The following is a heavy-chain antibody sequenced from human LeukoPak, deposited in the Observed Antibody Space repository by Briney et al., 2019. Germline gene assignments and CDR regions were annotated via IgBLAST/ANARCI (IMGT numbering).Heavy chain of an antibody. V-gene: IGHV1-18*01. CDR1: GYTFSSFG. Sequence: ASVKVSCKASGYTFSSFGISWVRPAPGQGLEWMGWISAYNGDTNYAQKLQGRVTMTTDTSTSTAYMELRSLRSDDTAVYYCARGGGYCSGGSCYEFDYWGQGTLVTVSS. J-gene: IGHJ4*02. CDR3: ARGGGYCSGGSCYEFDY. D-gene: IGHD2-15*01. CDR2: ISAYNGDT.